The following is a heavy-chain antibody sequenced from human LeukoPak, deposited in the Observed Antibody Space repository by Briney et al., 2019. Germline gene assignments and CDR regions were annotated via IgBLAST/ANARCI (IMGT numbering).Heavy chain of an antibody. Sequence: SETLSLTCTVSGGSISRYYWSWIRQPPGKGLEWIGYIYYSGSTNYNPSLKSRVTVSVDTSKNQFSLKLSSVTAADTAVYYCAREYSSSSFDPWGQGALVTVSS. J-gene: IGHJ5*02. D-gene: IGHD6-6*01. CDR3: AREYSSSSFDP. CDR2: IYYSGST. CDR1: GGSISRYY. V-gene: IGHV4-59*01.